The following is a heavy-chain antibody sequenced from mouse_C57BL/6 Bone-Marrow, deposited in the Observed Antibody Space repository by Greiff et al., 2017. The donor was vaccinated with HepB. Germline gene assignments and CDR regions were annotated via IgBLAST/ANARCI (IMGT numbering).Heavy chain of an antibody. CDR3: ARRASLLSWFAY. CDR1: GYTFTSYW. J-gene: IGHJ3*01. V-gene: IGHV1-50*01. Sequence: VQLQQPGAEFVKPGASVKLSCKASGYTFTSYWMQWVKQRPGQGLEWIGEIDPSDSYINYNQKFKGKATLTVDTSSSTAYMQLSSLTSEDSAVYYVARRASLLSWFAYWGQGTLVTVSA. D-gene: IGHD3-1*01. CDR2: IDPSDSYI.